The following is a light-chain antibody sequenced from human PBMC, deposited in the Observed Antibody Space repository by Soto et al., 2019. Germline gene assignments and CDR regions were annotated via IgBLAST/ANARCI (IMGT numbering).Light chain of an antibody. CDR2: DTS. Sequence: EIVLTQSPGTLSLSPGERATLSCRASQSVSSSYLAWYQHKPGQAPRVLIYDTSTRAAGIPARFSASGSGTDFTLTISDVQPEDFALYYCHQRQSWPRTFGQGTTVDIK. CDR3: HQRQSWPRT. CDR1: QSVSSSY. J-gene: IGKJ1*01. V-gene: IGKV3D-20*02.